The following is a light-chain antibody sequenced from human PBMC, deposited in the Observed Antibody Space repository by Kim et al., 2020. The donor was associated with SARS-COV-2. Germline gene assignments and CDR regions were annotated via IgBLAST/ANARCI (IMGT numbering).Light chain of an antibody. CDR3: GTWDSSLSAYV. CDR2: DNN. CDR1: SSNIGNNY. V-gene: IGLV1-51*01. Sequence: GQKVTISYSGSSSNIGNNYVSWYQQLPGTAPKLLIYDNNKRPSGIPDRFSGSKSGTSATLGITGLQTGDVADYYCGTWDSSLSAYVFGTGTKVTVL. J-gene: IGLJ1*01.